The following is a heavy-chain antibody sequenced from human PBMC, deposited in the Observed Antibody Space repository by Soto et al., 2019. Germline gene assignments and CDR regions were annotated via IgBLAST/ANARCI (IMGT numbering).Heavy chain of an antibody. Sequence: PGGSLRLSCAASGFTFSSYAMHWVRQAPGKGLEWVAVISYDGSNKYYADSVKGRFTISRDNSKNTLYLQMNSLRAEDTAVYYCARDEDYAVFDYWGQGTLVTVSS. J-gene: IGHJ4*02. CDR3: ARDEDYAVFDY. CDR1: GFTFSSYA. V-gene: IGHV3-30-3*01. D-gene: IGHD4-17*01. CDR2: ISYDGSNK.